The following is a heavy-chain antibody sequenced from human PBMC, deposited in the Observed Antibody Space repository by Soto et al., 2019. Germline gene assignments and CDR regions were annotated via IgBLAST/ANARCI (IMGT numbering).Heavy chain of an antibody. V-gene: IGHV4-4*07. CDR1: GDSISDYFY. D-gene: IGHD2-15*01. J-gene: IGHJ4*02. CDR3: AREVRGGFTGIFDQ. CDR2: IYTDGTT. Sequence: QVQLQGSGPGQVKTSETLSLTYTVSGDSISDYFYWSWLRQPAGKGLEWIGRIYTDGTTKYNPSLKSRVTLSLDKSKNQFSLRLSSVTAADTAVYYFAREVRGGFTGIFDQWGRGSRVTVSS.